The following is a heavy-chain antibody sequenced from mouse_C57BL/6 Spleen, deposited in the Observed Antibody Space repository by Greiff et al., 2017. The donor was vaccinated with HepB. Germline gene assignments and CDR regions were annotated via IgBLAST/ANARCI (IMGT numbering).Heavy chain of an antibody. D-gene: IGHD1-1*01. CDR3: ARSHYYGSSYPYAMDY. J-gene: IGHJ4*01. CDR1: GYTFTSYW. CDR2: IDPSDSYT. V-gene: IGHV1-59*01. Sequence: QVQLQQPGAELVRPGTSVKLSCKASGYTFTSYWMHWVKQRPGQGLEWIGVIDPSDSYTNYNQKFKGKATLTVDTSSSTAYMQLSSLTSEDSAVYYCARSHYYGSSYPYAMDYWGQGTSVTGSS.